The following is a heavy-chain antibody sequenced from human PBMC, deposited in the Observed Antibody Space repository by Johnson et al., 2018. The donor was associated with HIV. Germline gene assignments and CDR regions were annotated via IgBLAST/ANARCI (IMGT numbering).Heavy chain of an antibody. CDR2: INSDGSRT. Sequence: MQLVESGGGFVQPGGSLTLSCAASGFTFSSYWMHWVRQVAGKGLVWVARINSDGSRTNYADSVKGRFTISRDNAKNTLYLQMNSLRAEDTAGYYCAREEVRDAFDNWGQGTMVT. D-gene: IGHD3-10*01. J-gene: IGHJ3*02. V-gene: IGHV3-74*01. CDR3: AREEVRDAFDN. CDR1: GFTFSSYW.